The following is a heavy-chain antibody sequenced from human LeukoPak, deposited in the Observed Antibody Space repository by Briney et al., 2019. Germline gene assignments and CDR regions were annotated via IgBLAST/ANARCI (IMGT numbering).Heavy chain of an antibody. V-gene: IGHV1-8*01. D-gene: IGHD3-22*01. CDR3: ARGRDLYYYDSSGYLT. CDR1: GYTFTSYD. Sequence: ASVKVSCKASGYTFTSYDINWVRQATGQGLEWMGWMNPNSRNTGYAQKFQGRVTMTRNTSISTAYMELSSLRSEDTAVYYCARGRDLYYYDSSGYLTWGQGTLVTVSS. J-gene: IGHJ5*02. CDR2: MNPNSRNT.